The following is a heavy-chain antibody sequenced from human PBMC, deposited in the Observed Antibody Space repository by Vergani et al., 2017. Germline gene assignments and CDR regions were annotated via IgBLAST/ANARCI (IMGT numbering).Heavy chain of an antibody. D-gene: IGHD6-25*01. CDR3: ARVDTQVPATSHFYYMDV. J-gene: IGHJ6*03. CDR1: GGSISSGDHC. CDR2: IFYSGTT. Sequence: QVQLQESRPGVVKPSQTLSLTCAVPGGSISSGDHCWTWIRQRPGKGLEWIGYIFYSGTTYDNPSLRSRLTISVNTSQNQFSLKLRSVTAADTAVYYCARVDTQVPATSHFYYMDVWGKGTTVVVSS. V-gene: IGHV4-31*11.